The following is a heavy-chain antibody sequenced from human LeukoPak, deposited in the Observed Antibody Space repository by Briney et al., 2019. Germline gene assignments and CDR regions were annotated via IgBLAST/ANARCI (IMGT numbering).Heavy chain of an antibody. V-gene: IGHV1-69*05. J-gene: IGHJ6*03. CDR3: ASSPSITIFGVVTDYYMDV. Sequence: ASVKVSCKASGGTFSSYAISWVRQAPGQGLEWMGGIIPIFGTANYAQKFQGRVTITTDESTSTAYMELSSLRSEDTAVYYCASSPSITIFGVVTDYYMDVWGKGITVTVSS. CDR1: GGTFSSYA. CDR2: IIPIFGTA. D-gene: IGHD3-3*01.